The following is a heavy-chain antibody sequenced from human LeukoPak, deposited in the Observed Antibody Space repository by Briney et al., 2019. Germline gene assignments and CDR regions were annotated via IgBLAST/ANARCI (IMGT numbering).Heavy chain of an antibody. CDR2: TYYSGST. Sequence: SETLSLTCTVSGGSISSYYWSWIRQPPGKGLEWIGYTYYSGSTNYNPSLKSRVTISVDTSKNQFSLRLSSVTAADTAVYYCARESPDYYDNQFDYWGQGTLVTVSS. CDR1: GGSISSYY. V-gene: IGHV4-59*01. D-gene: IGHD3-22*01. CDR3: ARESPDYYDNQFDY. J-gene: IGHJ4*02.